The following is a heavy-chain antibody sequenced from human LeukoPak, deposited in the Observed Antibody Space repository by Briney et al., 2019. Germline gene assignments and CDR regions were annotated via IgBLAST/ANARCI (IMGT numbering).Heavy chain of an antibody. CDR3: ASSVVVVPAAPLDY. V-gene: IGHV4-34*01. D-gene: IGHD2-2*01. J-gene: IGHJ4*02. Sequence: SETLSLTCAVYGGSFSGYYWSWIRQPPGKGLEWIGEINHSGSTNYNPSLKSRVTISVDTSKNQFSPKLSSVTAADTAVYYCASSVVVVPAAPLDYWGQGTLVTVSS. CDR2: INHSGST. CDR1: GGSFSGYY.